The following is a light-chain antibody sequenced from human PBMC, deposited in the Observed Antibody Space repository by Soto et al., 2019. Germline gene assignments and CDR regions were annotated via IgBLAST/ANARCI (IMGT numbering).Light chain of an antibody. CDR2: DAS. CDR3: QHYHSYFLT. J-gene: IGKJ3*01. Sequence: DIQMTQSPSTLSASVGDRVTITCRASQSISRSLAWYQQKPGKAPNLLIYDASSLESGVPSRFSGSGFGTEFPLTISSLQPDDFAPYYCQHYHSYFLTFGPGTTVDIK. CDR1: QSISRS. V-gene: IGKV1-5*01.